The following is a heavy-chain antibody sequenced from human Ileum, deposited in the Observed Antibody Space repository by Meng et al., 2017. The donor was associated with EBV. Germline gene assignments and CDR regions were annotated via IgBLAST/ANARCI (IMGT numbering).Heavy chain of an antibody. J-gene: IGHJ4*02. CDR2: ISSGSSFI. Sequence: EVQLVESGGXEVKPGGWLRLSCEASGFTFSSYSMNWVRQAPGKGLEWVSYISSGSSFIYYADSVKGRFTISRDDAKNSLSLQMNNLGADETTVYYCVRDSSFNVHWGQGTLVTVSS. D-gene: IGHD3-16*02. V-gene: IGHV3-21*02. CDR3: VRDSSFNVH. CDR1: GFTFSSYS.